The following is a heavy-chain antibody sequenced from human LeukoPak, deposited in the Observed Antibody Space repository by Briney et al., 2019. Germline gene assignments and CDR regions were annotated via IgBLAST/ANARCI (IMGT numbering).Heavy chain of an antibody. V-gene: IGHV3-74*01. D-gene: IGHD5-12*01. CDR2: NDGRST. J-gene: IGHJ4*02. CDR1: GFTFSIYW. Sequence: PGGSLRLSCAASGFTFSIYWMHWVRQAPGKGLVWVSRNDGRSTSYADSVKGPFTISRDNAKNTLYLQMHSLRAEDTAVYYCARETNGYESDWGQGTLVTVSS. CDR3: ARETNGYESD.